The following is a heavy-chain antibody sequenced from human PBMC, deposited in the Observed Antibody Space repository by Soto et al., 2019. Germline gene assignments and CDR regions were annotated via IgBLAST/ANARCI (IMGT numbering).Heavy chain of an antibody. V-gene: IGHV2-5*01. J-gene: IGHJ4*02. D-gene: IGHD3-22*01. CDR2: IYWNDDK. Sequence: SGPTLANPTQTLTLTCSFSGFSLSSTGVGVGWIRQTPGKALEWVPLIYWNDDKRYIPSLKSRLTITKDTSKNQVILTVTDTDSVDTAIYYCAQRPEDSGYFDYWGQGALVTVYS. CDR3: AQRPEDSGYFDY. CDR1: GFSLSSTGVG.